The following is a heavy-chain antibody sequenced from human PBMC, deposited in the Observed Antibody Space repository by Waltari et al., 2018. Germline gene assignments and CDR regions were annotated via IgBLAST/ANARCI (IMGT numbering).Heavy chain of an antibody. D-gene: IGHD3-3*01. Sequence: QVQLVESGGGVVQPGGSLRLSCAASGFTFSSYGMHWVRQAPGKGLEWVAVIRYDGSNKYYADSVKGRFTISRDNSKNTLYLQMNSLRAEDTAVYYCSTQYYDFWSGPVIQRGFDYWGQGTLVTVSS. CDR2: IRYDGSNK. J-gene: IGHJ4*02. CDR1: GFTFSSYG. CDR3: STQYYDFWSGPVIQRGFDY. V-gene: IGHV3-30*02.